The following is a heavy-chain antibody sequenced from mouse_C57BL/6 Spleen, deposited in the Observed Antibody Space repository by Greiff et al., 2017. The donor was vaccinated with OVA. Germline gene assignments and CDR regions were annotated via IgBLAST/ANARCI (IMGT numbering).Heavy chain of an antibody. CDR2: IWGGGST. CDR1: GFSLTSYG. Sequence: VKLVESGPGLVAPSQSLSITCTVSGFSLTSYGVDWVRQPPGKGLEWLGVIWGGGSTNYNSALMSRLSISKDNSKSQVFLKMNSLQTDDTPLYYSAKHHTGGDGGFDDWGQGTTLTVSS. V-gene: IGHV2-9*01. J-gene: IGHJ2*01. CDR3: AKHHTGGDGGFDD.